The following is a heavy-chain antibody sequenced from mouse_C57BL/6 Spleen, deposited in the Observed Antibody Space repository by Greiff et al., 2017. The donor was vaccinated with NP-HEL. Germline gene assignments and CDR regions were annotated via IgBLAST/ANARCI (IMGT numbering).Heavy chain of an antibody. J-gene: IGHJ2*01. V-gene: IGHV1-47*01. CDR3: ARGTLAGYFDY. D-gene: IGHD6-1*01. CDR1: GYTFTTYP. Sequence: QVQLKEPGAELVKPGASVKMSCKASGYTFTTYPMQWMKQNHGKSLEWIGNIHPYNDDTKYNEKFKGKATLTVEKSSSTVYLELSRLTSDDSAVDYCARGTLAGYFDYGGQGTTLTDSA. CDR2: IHPYNDDT.